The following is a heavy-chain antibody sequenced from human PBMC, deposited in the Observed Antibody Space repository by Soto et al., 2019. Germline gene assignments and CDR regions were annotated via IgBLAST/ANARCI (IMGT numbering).Heavy chain of an antibody. D-gene: IGHD6-13*01. V-gene: IGHV5-51*01. CDR2: IYPGDSDT. CDR1: GYSFTYYW. CDR3: VRRNSSSFYGESDAFHV. J-gene: IGHJ3*01. Sequence: GESLKISCNGSGYSFTYYWIAWVRQMPGKGLEWMGIIYPGDSDTRYSPSFQGQVTISVDKSITTAYLQWSSLKASDTAKYYCVRRNSSSFYGESDAFHVWGQGTMVTVSS.